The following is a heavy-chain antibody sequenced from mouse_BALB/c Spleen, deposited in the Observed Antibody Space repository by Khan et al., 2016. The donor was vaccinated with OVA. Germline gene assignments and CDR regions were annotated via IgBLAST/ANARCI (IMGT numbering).Heavy chain of an antibody. CDR1: GFAFSSYS. Sequence: EVELVESGGGLVKPGGSLKLSCAASGFAFSSYSMSWVRQTPEKRLEWVATITSGGSYTYYQDSVKGRFTISRDNAKNTLYLQMSSLKSEDTGMYYCTRDRNYYGSSFYFDYWGQGTTLTVSS. D-gene: IGHD1-1*01. V-gene: IGHV5-6-4*01. J-gene: IGHJ2*01. CDR3: TRDRNYYGSSFYFDY. CDR2: ITSGGSYT.